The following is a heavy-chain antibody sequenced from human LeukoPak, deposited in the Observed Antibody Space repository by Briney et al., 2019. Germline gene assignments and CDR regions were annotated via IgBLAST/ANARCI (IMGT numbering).Heavy chain of an antibody. CDR1: GGSISSYY. CDR3: AREKVRTIFGVVIKGGYWFDP. CDR2: ISYSGST. D-gene: IGHD3-3*01. Sequence: SETLSLTCTVSGGSISSYYWSWIRQPPGKGLEWIGYISYSGSTNYNPSLKSRVTISVDTSKNQFSLKLTSVTAADTAVYFCAREKVRTIFGVVIKGGYWFDPWGQGTLVTVSS. J-gene: IGHJ5*02. V-gene: IGHV4-59*01.